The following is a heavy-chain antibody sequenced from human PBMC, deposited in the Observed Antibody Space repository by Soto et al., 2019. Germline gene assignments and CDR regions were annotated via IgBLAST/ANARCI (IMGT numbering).Heavy chain of an antibody. CDR2: IDHTGGT. J-gene: IGHJ6*02. CDR1: AETFTGYY. Sequence: PSETLSLTCAVYAETFTGYYWSWIRQSPGKGLEWLGEIDHTGGTNYSPSLQSRVTISQETSKKQFSLKLTSVTAADTAVSYCERVTRGDYLLTFRIRGMDVWGQGTPVTVSS. CDR3: ERVTRGDYLLTFRIRGMDV. D-gene: IGHD4-17*01. V-gene: IGHV4-34*01.